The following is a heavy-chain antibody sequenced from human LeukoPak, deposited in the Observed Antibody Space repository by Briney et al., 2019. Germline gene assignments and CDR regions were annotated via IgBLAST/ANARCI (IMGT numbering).Heavy chain of an antibody. CDR1: GFTFSTYS. V-gene: IGHV3-21*01. Sequence: GGSLRLSCAASGFTFSTYSMNWVRQAPGKGLEWVSSISSSNSYIYYADSMKGRLTISRDNAKNALYLQMNSLKAEDTAVYYCARSGGLQKFDYWGQGTLVTVSS. D-gene: IGHD4-11*01. J-gene: IGHJ4*02. CDR3: ARSGGLQKFDY. CDR2: ISSSNSYI.